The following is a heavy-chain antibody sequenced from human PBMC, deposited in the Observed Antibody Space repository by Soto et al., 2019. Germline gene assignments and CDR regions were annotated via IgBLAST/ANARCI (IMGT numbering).Heavy chain of an antibody. J-gene: IGHJ5*02. D-gene: IGHD6-19*01. CDR1: GGSISSGDYY. CDR3: AREAQYSSGWYRAPEGPWFDP. V-gene: IGHV4-31*03. CDR2: IYYSGST. Sequence: TSETLSLTCTVSGGSISSGDYYWSWIRQHPGKGLEWIGYIYYSGSTYYNPSLKSRVTISVDTSKNQFSLKLGSVTAADTAVYYCAREAQYSSGWYRAPEGPWFDPWGQGTLVTVSS.